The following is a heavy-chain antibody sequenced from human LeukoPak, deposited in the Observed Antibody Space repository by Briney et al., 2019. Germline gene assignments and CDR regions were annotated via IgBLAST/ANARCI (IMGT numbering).Heavy chain of an antibody. CDR2: IKSKTDGGTT. J-gene: IGHJ4*02. Sequence: GGSLRLSCAASGFTFSNARMSWVRQAPGKGLEWVGRIKSKTDGGTTDYAAPVKGRFTISRDDSKNTLYLQMNSLKTEDTAVYYCTTDVYYYDSSGYYVNYFDYWGQGTLVTVSS. CDR3: TTDVYYYDSSGYYVNYFDY. CDR1: GFTFSNAR. D-gene: IGHD3-22*01. V-gene: IGHV3-15*01.